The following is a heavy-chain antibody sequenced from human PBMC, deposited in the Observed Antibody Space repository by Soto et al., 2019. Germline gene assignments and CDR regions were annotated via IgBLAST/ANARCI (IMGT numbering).Heavy chain of an antibody. D-gene: IGHD3-3*01. CDR1: GVIFSGYG. V-gene: IGHV3-48*02. CDR2: ISSDSRTI. Sequence: GGSLRLSCAASGVIFSGYGMHWVRQAPGKGLEWVSFISSDSRTIYYADSVEGRFTVSRDNARNSVSLQMDSLRDEDAAVYYCARIKLVEWFFINVDVYDMDVWGQGTPVTVSS. J-gene: IGHJ6*02. CDR3: ARIKLVEWFFINVDVYDMDV.